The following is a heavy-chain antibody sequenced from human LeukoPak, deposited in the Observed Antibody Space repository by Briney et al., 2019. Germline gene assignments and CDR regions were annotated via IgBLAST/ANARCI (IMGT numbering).Heavy chain of an antibody. CDR2: IYYSGIT. CDR1: GGSISSSSYY. Sequence: SETLSLTCTVSGGSISSSSYYWGWIRQPPGKGLEWIGSIYYSGITYYNPSLKSRVTISVDTSKNQFSLKLSSVTAADTAVYYCARLSDEFSGLYFDLWGRGTLVTVSS. CDR3: ARLSDEFSGLYFDL. V-gene: IGHV4-39*07. J-gene: IGHJ2*01. D-gene: IGHD3-10*01.